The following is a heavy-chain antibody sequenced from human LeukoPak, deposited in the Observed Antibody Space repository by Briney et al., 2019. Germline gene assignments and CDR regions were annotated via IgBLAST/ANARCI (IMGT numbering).Heavy chain of an antibody. D-gene: IGHD2-2*01. CDR1: GYTFTSYD. V-gene: IGHV1-8*01. J-gene: IGHJ3*02. CDR3: ARGRGVCSSTSCSSAGSGNAFDI. Sequence: ASVKVSCKASGYTFTSYDINWVRQATGQGLEWMGWMDPNSGNTGYAQKFQGRVTMTRNTSISTAYMELSSLRSEDTAVYYCARGRGVCSSTSCSSAGSGNAFDIWGQGTMVTVSS. CDR2: MDPNSGNT.